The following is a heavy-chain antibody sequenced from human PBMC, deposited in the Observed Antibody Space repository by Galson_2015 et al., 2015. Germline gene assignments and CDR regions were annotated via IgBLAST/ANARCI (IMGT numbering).Heavy chain of an antibody. J-gene: IGHJ4*02. CDR3: ARGRLEEGNYYDSSGYSDY. CDR2: MNPNSGNT. CDR1: GYTFTSYD. V-gene: IGHV1-8*01. D-gene: IGHD3-22*01. Sequence: SGKASGYTFTSYDINWVRQATGQGLEWMGWMNPNSGNTGYAQKFQGRVTMTRNTSISTAYMELSSLRSEDTAVYYCARGRLEEGNYYDSSGYSDYWGQGTLVTVSS.